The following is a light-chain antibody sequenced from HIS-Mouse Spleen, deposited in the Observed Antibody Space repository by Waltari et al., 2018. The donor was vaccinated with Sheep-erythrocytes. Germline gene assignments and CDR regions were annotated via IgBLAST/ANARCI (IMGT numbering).Light chain of an antibody. V-gene: IGLV2-18*01. J-gene: IGLJ2*01. CDR1: SSDVGSYNR. Sequence: QSALTQPPSVSGSPGQSVTISCTGTSSDVGSYNRVSWYQQPPGTPPKLLIDEVSNRPAGVPVRFSGSKSGTTASLTSSGLQAEDEADYYCSLYTSSSTLVFGGGTKLTVL. CDR2: EVS. CDR3: SLYTSSSTLV.